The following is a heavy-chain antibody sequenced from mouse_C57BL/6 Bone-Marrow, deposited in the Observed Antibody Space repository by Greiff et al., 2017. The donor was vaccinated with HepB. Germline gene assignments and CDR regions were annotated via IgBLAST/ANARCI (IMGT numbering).Heavy chain of an antibody. CDR3: AALTTVVATDY. CDR2: IYPGSGNT. Sequence: QVQLQQSGAELVRPGASVKLSCKASGYTFTDYYINWVKQRPGQGLEWIARIYPGSGNTYYNEKFKGKATLTAEKSSSTAYMQLSSLTSEDSAVYFWAALTTVVATDYWGQGTTLTVSS. CDR1: GYTFTDYY. V-gene: IGHV1-76*01. J-gene: IGHJ2*01. D-gene: IGHD1-1*01.